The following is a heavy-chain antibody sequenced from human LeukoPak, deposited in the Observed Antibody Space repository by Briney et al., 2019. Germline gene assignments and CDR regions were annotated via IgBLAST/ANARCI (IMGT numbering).Heavy chain of an antibody. Sequence: PGGSLRLFCAASGFTFSSYGMHWVRQAPGKGLEWVAVIWYDGSNKYYADSVKGRFTISRDNSKNTLYLQMNSLRAEDTAVYYCARDFSRADLYDYYDSSGYSDYWGQGTLVTVSS. J-gene: IGHJ4*02. CDR3: ARDFSRADLYDYYDSSGYSDY. V-gene: IGHV3-33*01. CDR1: GFTFSSYG. D-gene: IGHD3-22*01. CDR2: IWYDGSNK.